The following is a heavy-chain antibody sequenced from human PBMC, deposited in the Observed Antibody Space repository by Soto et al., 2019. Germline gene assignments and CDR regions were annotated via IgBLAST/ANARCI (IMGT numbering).Heavy chain of an antibody. CDR3: TTAVDTAMVGYYGMDV. CDR2: IKSKTDGGTT. J-gene: IGHJ6*02. Sequence: EVQLVESGGGLVKPGGSLRLSCAASGFTFSNAWMSWVRQAPGKGLEWVGRIKSKTDGGTTDYAAPVKGRFTISRDDSKNTLYLQMNSQKTEDTAVYYCTTAVDTAMVGYYGMDVWGQGTTVTVSS. V-gene: IGHV3-15*01. CDR1: GFTFSNAW. D-gene: IGHD5-18*01.